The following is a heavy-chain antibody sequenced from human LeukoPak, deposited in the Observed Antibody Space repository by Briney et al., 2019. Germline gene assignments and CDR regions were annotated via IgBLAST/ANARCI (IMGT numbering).Heavy chain of an antibody. CDR2: INPSGGST. CDR3: ARDLEEAYYYDSSGYFPGTFDI. CDR1: GYTFTSYY. V-gene: IGHV1-46*01. D-gene: IGHD3-22*01. J-gene: IGHJ3*02. Sequence: ASVKVSCKASGYTFTSYYMHWVRQAPGQGLEWMGIINPSGGSTSYAQKFQGRVTMTRGTSTSTVYMELSSLRSEDTAVYYCARDLEEAYYYDSSGYFPGTFDIWGQGTMVTVSS.